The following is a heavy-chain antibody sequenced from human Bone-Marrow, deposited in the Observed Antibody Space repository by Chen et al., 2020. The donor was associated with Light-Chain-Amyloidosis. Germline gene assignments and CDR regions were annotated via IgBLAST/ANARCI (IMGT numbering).Heavy chain of an antibody. CDR3: ARGGLDHAFDV. D-gene: IGHD3-9*01. V-gene: IGHV3-74*01. Sequence: EVQLVESGGGLVQPGGSLRLSCSASGFTFTTYWMHWFRQAPGRGLVWVSRINNDGSGTLYADSLKGRFTVSRDNARNTLYLQMNSLGAEDTAVYYCARGGLDHAFDVWGQGTRVTVSS. CDR1: GFTFTTYW. J-gene: IGHJ3*01. CDR2: INNDGSGT.